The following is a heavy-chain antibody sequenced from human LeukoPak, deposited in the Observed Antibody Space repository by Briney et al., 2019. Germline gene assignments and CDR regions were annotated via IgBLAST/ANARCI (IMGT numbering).Heavy chain of an antibody. CDR1: GFAFSFFA. V-gene: IGHV3-7*04. CDR2: IKQDGSEK. Sequence: GGSLRLSCEASGFAFSFFAMSWLRQAPGKGLEWVANIKQDGSEKYCVDSVKGRFTISRDNAKSSLYLQMNTLRAEDTAVYYCARSRIDYWGQGTLVTVSS. CDR3: ARSRIDY. J-gene: IGHJ4*02.